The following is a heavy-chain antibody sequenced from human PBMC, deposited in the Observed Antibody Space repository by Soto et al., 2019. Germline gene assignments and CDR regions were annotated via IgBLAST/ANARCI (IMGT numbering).Heavy chain of an antibody. CDR2: ISSSSSYI. J-gene: IGHJ6*02. Sequence: GGSLRLSCVASGFTFSSYSMNWVRQAPGKGLEWVSSISSSSSYIYYADSVKGRFTVSRDNAKNSLYLQVNSLRAEDTAVYYCAGCSSTTCYTDSGDYYYGMDVWGQGTTVTVSS. D-gene: IGHD2-2*02. V-gene: IGHV3-21*01. CDR1: GFTFSSYS. CDR3: AGCSSTTCYTDSGDYYYGMDV.